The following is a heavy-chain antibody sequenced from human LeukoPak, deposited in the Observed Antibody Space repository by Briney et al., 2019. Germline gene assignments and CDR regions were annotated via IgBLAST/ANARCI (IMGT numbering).Heavy chain of an antibody. CDR3: ARSQSGSYSNLDY. D-gene: IGHD1-26*01. CDR1: GFTFSIYS. V-gene: IGHV3-48*01. CDR2: ISSGSSTI. J-gene: IGHJ4*02. Sequence: GGSLRFSCAASGFTFSIYSINWVRQAPGKGLEWVSFISSGSSTIYYADSVKGRFTISRDNAKNSLYLQMNSLRAEDTAVYYCARSQSGSYSNLDYWGQGTLVTVSS.